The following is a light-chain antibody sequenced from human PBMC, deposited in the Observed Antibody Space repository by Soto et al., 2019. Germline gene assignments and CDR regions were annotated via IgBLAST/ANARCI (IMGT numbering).Light chain of an antibody. CDR2: AAS. CDR3: QQYATSQRT. J-gene: IGKJ1*01. V-gene: IGKV3-20*01. CDR1: QSVSSYY. Sequence: EIVLTQSPGTLSLSPGERATLSCRASQSVSSYYLAWYQQKPGQAPRLLIYAASNRATGIPDRFSGSGSGTDFALTISRLESEDFAVYYCQQYATSQRTFGQGTKVEIK.